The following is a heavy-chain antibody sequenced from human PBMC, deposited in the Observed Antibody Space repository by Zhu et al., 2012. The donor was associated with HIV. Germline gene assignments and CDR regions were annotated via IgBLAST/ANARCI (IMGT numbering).Heavy chain of an antibody. J-gene: IGHJ3*01. D-gene: IGHD6-19*01. V-gene: IGHV4-39*01. CDR3: AKTRTSGWYSYAFHV. CDR1: GGTISSSSYF. Sequence: QVQLQESGPGLVKPSETLSLTCTVSGGTISSSSYFWAWIRQTPGKGLEWIGSIYYGGSTHYNPSLKSRLSISVDTSKNQFSLKLSSVTAADTALYHCAKTRTSGWYSYAFHVWGKGQWSPSLQ. CDR2: IYYGGST.